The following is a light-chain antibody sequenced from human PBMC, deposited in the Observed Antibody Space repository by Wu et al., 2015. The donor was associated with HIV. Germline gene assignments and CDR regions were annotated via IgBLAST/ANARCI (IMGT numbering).Light chain of an antibody. CDR1: QSVSTTF. CDR2: GTS. J-gene: IGKJ1*01. Sequence: EIVLTQSPGTLSLSPGQRVTLSCRASQSVSTTFLAWYQQKPGQAPRLLIYGTSNRATGVPDRFSGSGSGTDFTLTITRLEPEDFAVYYCQQYGDSPAWTFGQGTKVEVK. CDR3: QQYGDSPAWT. V-gene: IGKV3-20*01.